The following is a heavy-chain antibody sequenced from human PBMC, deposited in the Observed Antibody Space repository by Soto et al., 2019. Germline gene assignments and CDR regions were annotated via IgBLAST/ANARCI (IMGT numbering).Heavy chain of an antibody. D-gene: IGHD3-10*01. Sequence: EVQLVESGGGLVKPGGSLRLSCAASGFTFSSYSMNWVRQAPGKGLEWVSSISSSSSYIYYADSVKGRFTISRDNAKNSLYLQMNSLRAEDTAVYYCARVRGFYGSGSNQFDYWGQGTLVTVSS. CDR3: ARVRGFYGSGSNQFDY. J-gene: IGHJ4*02. CDR1: GFTFSSYS. V-gene: IGHV3-21*01. CDR2: ISSSSSYI.